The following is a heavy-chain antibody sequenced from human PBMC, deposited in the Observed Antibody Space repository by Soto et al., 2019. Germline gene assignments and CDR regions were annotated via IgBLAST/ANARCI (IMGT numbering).Heavy chain of an antibody. CDR3: SRRAPEGFDP. CDR2: IDYSGST. V-gene: IGHV4-39*02. Sequence: QLQLQESGPGLVKPSETLSLTCTVSGGTIRSSNYYWAWIRQPPGKGLEWIGSIDYSGSTYYNPSLKSRVTIPVDTSKNHFSLKLGSVTAADTALYYCSRRAPEGFDPWGQGTLVTVSS. CDR1: GGTIRSSNYY. J-gene: IGHJ5*02.